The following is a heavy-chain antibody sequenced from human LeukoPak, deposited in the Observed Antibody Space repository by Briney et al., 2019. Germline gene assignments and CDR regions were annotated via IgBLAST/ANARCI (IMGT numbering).Heavy chain of an antibody. CDR3: ASLVPAAIHTVHFDY. J-gene: IGHJ4*02. D-gene: IGHD2-2*01. Sequence: SETLSLTCTVSGYSISSGYYWGWIRQPPGKGLEWIGSIYHSGSTYYNPSLKSRVTISVDTSKNQFSLKLSSVTAADTAVYYCASLVPAAIHTVHFDYWGQGTLVTVSS. CDR1: GYSISSGYY. CDR2: IYHSGST. V-gene: IGHV4-38-2*02.